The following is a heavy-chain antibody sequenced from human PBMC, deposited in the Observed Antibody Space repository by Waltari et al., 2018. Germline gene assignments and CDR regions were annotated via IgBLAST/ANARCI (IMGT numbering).Heavy chain of an antibody. Sequence: QMQMQESGPGLVKPSETLSVTCTVSGEPQSSGDWWSWVRQSPEKGLEWIGQIQRSGRTHYNPSFESRVSISVDPSSNQFSLRMTSTTAADTAVYYCARDRGRGIYLDSWGRGTLVTVSA. J-gene: IGHJ4*02. CDR2: IQRSGRT. CDR3: ARDRGRGIYLDS. CDR1: GEPQSSGDW. V-gene: IGHV4-4*02. D-gene: IGHD2-15*01.